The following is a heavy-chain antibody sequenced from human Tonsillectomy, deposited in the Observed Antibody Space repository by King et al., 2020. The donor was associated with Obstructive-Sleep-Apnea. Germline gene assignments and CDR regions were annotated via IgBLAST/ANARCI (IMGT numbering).Heavy chain of an antibody. Sequence: VQLQQWGAGLLKPSETLSLTCAVYGGSFSGYYWSWIRQPPGKGLEWIGEINHSGSTNYNPSLKSRVTISVDTSKNQFSLKLSSVTAADTAVYYCARVVVTAIPYYFDFWGQGTLVTVSS. D-gene: IGHD2-21*02. V-gene: IGHV4-34*01. J-gene: IGHJ4*02. CDR3: ARVVVTAIPYYFDF. CDR2: INHSGST. CDR1: GGSFSGYY.